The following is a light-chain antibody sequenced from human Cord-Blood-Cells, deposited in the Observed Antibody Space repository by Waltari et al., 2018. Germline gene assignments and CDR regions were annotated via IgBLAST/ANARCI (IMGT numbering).Light chain of an antibody. J-gene: IGLJ1*01. CDR1: SSNIGNNA. CDR3: AAWDDSLNGYV. CDR2: YDD. Sequence: QSVLTQPPSVSEAPRQRVTIPCSGSSSNIGNNAVNWYQQLQGKAPKLLIYYDDLLPSGVSDRFSGSKSGTSASLAISGLQSEDEADYYCAAWDDSLNGYVFGTGTKVTVL. V-gene: IGLV1-36*01.